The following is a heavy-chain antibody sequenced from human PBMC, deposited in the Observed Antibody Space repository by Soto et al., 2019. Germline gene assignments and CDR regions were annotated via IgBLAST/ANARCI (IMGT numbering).Heavy chain of an antibody. CDR2: ISPQSGGT. Sequence: QVQLVQSGAEVQKPGTSVKVSCKASGYTFSDNYVHWLRQAPGQGLEWMGWISPQSGGTHFSPKFEGRVTLTTDTSISTAFMVLSRLTSDDTAVYYCARGPRTQLWFPNVYWGQGTLVTVSS. CDR1: GYTFSDNY. J-gene: IGHJ4*02. V-gene: IGHV1-2*02. D-gene: IGHD5-18*01. CDR3: ARGPRTQLWFPNVY.